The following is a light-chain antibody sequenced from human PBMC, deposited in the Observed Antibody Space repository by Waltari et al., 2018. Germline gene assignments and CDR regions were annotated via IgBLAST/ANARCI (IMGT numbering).Light chain of an antibody. Sequence: QSVLTPTPSVSGAPGQRVTIPCTGSRSTIGAGYDVPWYQQLPGTAPKLLIYGNSNRPSGVPDRVSGSKSGTSASLAITGLQAEDEADYYCQSYDSSLSGGVFGGGTKLTVL. CDR1: RSTIGAGYD. CDR3: QSYDSSLSGGV. J-gene: IGLJ2*01. V-gene: IGLV1-40*01. CDR2: GNS.